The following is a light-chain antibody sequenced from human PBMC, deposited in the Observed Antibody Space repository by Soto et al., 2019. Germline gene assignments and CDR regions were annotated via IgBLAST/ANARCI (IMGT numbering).Light chain of an antibody. CDR2: QVS. J-gene: IGKJ3*01. CDR1: QSLVNSDGNTD. V-gene: IGKV2-30*01. Sequence: DVVMTQSPLSLPATLGQPASISCRSSQSLVNSDGNTDLNWFQQRPGQSPRRLIYQVSIRDSGSPDRFSGSGCGNDFTLRISRVEAYDFGVYYCIQATQSPFTFGPGTKVDFK. CDR3: IQATQSPFT.